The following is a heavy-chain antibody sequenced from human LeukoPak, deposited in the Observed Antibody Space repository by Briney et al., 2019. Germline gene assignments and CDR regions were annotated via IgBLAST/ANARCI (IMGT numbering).Heavy chain of an antibody. D-gene: IGHD4-17*01. J-gene: IGHJ4*02. CDR1: GFTFDDYA. Sequence: GGSLRLSCAASGFTFDDYAMHWVRQAPGKGLEWVSGISWNSGSIGYADSVKGRFTISRDNAKNSLYLQMNSLRAEDMALYYCAKDMYGDYSYYFDYWGQGTLVTVSA. CDR2: ISWNSGSI. CDR3: AKDMYGDYSYYFDY. V-gene: IGHV3-9*03.